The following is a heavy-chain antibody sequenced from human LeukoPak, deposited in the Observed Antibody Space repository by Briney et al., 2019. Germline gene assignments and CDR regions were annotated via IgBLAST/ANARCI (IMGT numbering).Heavy chain of an antibody. CDR1: GGSFSGYY. D-gene: IGHD3-9*01. CDR2: INHSGST. CDR3: ARQTYYDISH. V-gene: IGHV4-34*01. Sequence: PSETLSLTCAVYGGSFSGYYWSWIRQPPGKGLEWIGEINHSGSTNYNPSLKSRVTISLDTSKNQFSLKLSSVTAADTAVYYCARQTYYDISHWGQGTLVTVSS. J-gene: IGHJ4*02.